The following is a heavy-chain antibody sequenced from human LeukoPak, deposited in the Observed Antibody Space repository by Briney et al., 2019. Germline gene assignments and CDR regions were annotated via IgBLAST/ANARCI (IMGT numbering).Heavy chain of an antibody. CDR3: AKDPYCSSTSCYQGNWFDP. D-gene: IGHD2-2*01. CDR1: GFTFSSYA. V-gene: IGHV3-23*01. Sequence: GGSLRLSCAASGFTFSSYAMSWVRQAPGKGLEWVSAISGSGGSTFYADSVKGRFTISRDNSKNTLYLQMNSLRAEDTAVYYCAKDPYCSSTSCYQGNWFDPWGQGILVTVSS. CDR2: ISGSGGST. J-gene: IGHJ5*02.